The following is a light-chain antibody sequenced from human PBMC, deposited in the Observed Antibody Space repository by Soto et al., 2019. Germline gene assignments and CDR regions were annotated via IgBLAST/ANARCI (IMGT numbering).Light chain of an antibody. CDR2: AAS. Sequence: DIQMTQSPSSLSASVGDRVTITCRASQGISNYLARYQQKPGKVPKLLIYAASTLQSGVPSRFSGSGSGTDFTLTTTSLQPEDVATYYCQKYNSAPWTFGQGTKVEIK. J-gene: IGKJ1*01. V-gene: IGKV1-27*01. CDR1: QGISNY. CDR3: QKYNSAPWT.